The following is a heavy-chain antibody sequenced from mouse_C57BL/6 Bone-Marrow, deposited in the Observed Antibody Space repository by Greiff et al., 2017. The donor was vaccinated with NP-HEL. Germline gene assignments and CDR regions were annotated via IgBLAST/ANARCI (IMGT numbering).Heavy chain of an antibody. D-gene: IGHD2-2*01. Sequence: QVQLQQPGTELVKPGTSVKLSCKSSGYTFTSYWMHWVKQRPGQGLEWIGNINPSNGGTNYNEKFKSKATLTVDKSSSTAYMQLSSLTSDDSAVYYCAREGRGLRRGYCCFDDWGKGTTVTVSA. CDR3: AREGRGLRRGYCCFDD. CDR2: INPSNGGT. V-gene: IGHV1-53*01. J-gene: IGHJ1*03. CDR1: GYTFTSYW.